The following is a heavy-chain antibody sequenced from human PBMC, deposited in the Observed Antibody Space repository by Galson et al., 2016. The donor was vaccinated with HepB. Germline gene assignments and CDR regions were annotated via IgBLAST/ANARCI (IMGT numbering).Heavy chain of an antibody. CDR2: IKSDGSQK. J-gene: IGHJ4*02. CDR1: GFTFSSFW. CDR3: ARVVVTTDY. V-gene: IGHV3-7*01. Sequence: SLRLSCAASGFTFSSFWMSWVRQAPGKGLAWVAHIKSDGSQKYYVDSVKGRFTISRDNAQNSLYLQMNSLRVEDTAVYYCARVVVTTDYWGQGTLVTVSS. D-gene: IGHD2-21*02.